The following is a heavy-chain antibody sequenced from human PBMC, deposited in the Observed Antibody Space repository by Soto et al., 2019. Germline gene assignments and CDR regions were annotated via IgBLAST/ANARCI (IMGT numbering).Heavy chain of an antibody. CDR3: AGGCVGRARGYYYYYMDV. CDR2: ISSSGSTI. Sequence: QVQLVESGGGLVKPGGSLRLSCAASGFTFSDYYMSWIRQAPGKGLEWVSYISSSGSTIYYADSVKGRFTISRDNAEISVDLQMNSLRAEDRAVYYCAGGCVGRARGYYYYYMDVWGKGTTVTVSS. J-gene: IGHJ6*03. D-gene: IGHD3-10*01. CDR1: GFTFSDYY. V-gene: IGHV3-11*01.